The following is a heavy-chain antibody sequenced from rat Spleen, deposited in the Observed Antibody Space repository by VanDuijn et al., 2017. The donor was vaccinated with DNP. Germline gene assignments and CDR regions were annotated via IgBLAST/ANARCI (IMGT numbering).Heavy chain of an antibody. CDR3: ARDDYGSYGAMDP. V-gene: IGHV5-25*01. Sequence: EVQLVESGGGLVQPGRSLKLSCAASGFTFSDYYMAWVRQAPKKGLEWVATIGPSGDNIYYRDSVRGRFTISRDNVKSTLYLEMDSLRPEDTATYYCARDDYGSYGAMDPWGQGTSVTVSS. D-gene: IGHD1-3*01. CDR2: IGPSGDNI. J-gene: IGHJ4*01. CDR1: GFTFSDYY.